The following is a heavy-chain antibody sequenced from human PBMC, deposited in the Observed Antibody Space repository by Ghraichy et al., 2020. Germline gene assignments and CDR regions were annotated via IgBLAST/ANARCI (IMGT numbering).Heavy chain of an antibody. CDR2: IRWNSGSI. CDR1: GFTFEDYA. CDR3: AKGSYYYDSSGFDS. Sequence: GGSLRLSCAASGFTFEDYAMYWVRQAPGKGLEWVSGIRWNSGSIGYADSVKGRFTISRDNAKNSLYLQMNSLRAEDTALYYCAKGSYYYDSSGFDSWGQGTLVTVSS. J-gene: IGHJ4*02. V-gene: IGHV3-9*01. D-gene: IGHD3-22*01.